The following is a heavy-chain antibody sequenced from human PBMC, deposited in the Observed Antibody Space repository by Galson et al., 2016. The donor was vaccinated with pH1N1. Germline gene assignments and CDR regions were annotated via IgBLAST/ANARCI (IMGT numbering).Heavy chain of an antibody. CDR3: AKVESSPVGL. Sequence: LRLSCAASGVNFNSYDIHWVRQAPGKGLEWVAFIRYNGRDMFYADSVKGRFRVSRDNSKNTLYLQMNSLRTEDTAIYYCAKVESSPVGLWGRGTLVAVSS. J-gene: IGHJ1*01. D-gene: IGHD2-2*01. V-gene: IGHV3-30*02. CDR2: IRYNGRDM. CDR1: GVNFNSYD.